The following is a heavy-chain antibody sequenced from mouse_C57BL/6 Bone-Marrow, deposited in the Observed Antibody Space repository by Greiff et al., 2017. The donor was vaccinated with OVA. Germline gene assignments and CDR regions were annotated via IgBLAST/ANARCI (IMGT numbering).Heavy chain of an antibody. D-gene: IGHD1-1*01. CDR1: GFTFSSYA. CDR2: ISSGGDYI. Sequence: EVKLMESGEGLVKPGGSLKLSCAASGFTFSSYAMSWVRQTPEKRLEWVAYISSGGDYIYYADTVKGRFTISRDNARNTLYLQMSSLKSEDTAMYYCTRVGYYGSRGYFDYWGQGTTLTVSS. V-gene: IGHV5-9-1*02. CDR3: TRVGYYGSRGYFDY. J-gene: IGHJ2*01.